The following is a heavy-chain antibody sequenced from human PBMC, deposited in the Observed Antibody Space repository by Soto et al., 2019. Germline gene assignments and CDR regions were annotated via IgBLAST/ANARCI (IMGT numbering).Heavy chain of an antibody. CDR3: AGGVAMVRGLNYYYYGMDV. CDR2: IIPIFGTA. D-gene: IGHD3-10*01. V-gene: IGHV1-69*13. J-gene: IGHJ6*02. Sequence: ASVKVSCKASGGTLSSYAISWVRQAPGQGLEWMGGIIPIFGTANYAQKFQGRVTITADESTSTAYMELSSLRSEGTAMYYCAGGVAMVRGLNYYYYGMDVWGQGTTVTVS. CDR1: GGTLSSYA.